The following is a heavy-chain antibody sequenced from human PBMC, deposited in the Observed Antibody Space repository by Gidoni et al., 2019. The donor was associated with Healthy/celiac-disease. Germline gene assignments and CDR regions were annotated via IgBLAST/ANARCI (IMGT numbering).Heavy chain of an antibody. CDR1: VGTFSSYA. CDR3: ERKVGKSSSSGSAFDI. CDR2: IIPIFGTA. V-gene: IGHV1-69*05. J-gene: IGHJ3*02. D-gene: IGHD6-6*01. Sequence: EVKKPWSSMKVSCKSSVGTFSSYAISCVRQAPGQGLEWMGGIIPIFGTANYAQKFQGRVTITTDESTSTDYMELSSLRSEDTAVYYCERKVGKSSSSGSAFDIWGQGTMVTVSS.